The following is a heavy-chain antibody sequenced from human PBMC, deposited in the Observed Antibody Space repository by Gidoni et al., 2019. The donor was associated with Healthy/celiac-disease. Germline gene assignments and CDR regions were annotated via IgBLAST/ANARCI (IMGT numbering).Heavy chain of an antibody. Sequence: QVQLVESGGGVVQPGRSLRLSCAASGFTFSSYAMHWVRQAPGKGLEWVAVISYDGSNKYYADSVKGRFTISRDNSKNTLYLQMNSLRAEDTAVYYCARAKTYYDFWSGYGYYGMDVWGQGTTVTVSS. CDR1: GFTFSSYA. CDR3: ARAKTYYDFWSGYGYYGMDV. D-gene: IGHD3-3*01. J-gene: IGHJ6*02. CDR2: ISYDGSNK. V-gene: IGHV3-30-3*01.